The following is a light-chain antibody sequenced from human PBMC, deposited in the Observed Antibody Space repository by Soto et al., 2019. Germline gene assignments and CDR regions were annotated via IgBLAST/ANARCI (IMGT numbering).Light chain of an antibody. V-gene: IGKV1-8*01. CDR2: AAS. CDR3: QQYYSYPRT. Sequence: ASTGDRVTITCRASQGISSYLAWYQQKPGKAPKLLIYAASTLQSGVPSRFSGSGSGTDFTLTISCLQSEDFATYYCQQYYSYPRTFGQGTKV. CDR1: QGISSY. J-gene: IGKJ1*01.